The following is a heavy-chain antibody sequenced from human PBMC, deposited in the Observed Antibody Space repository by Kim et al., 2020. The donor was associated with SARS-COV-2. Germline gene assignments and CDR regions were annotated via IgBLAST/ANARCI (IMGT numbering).Heavy chain of an antibody. J-gene: IGHJ5*02. D-gene: IGHD6-13*01. V-gene: IGHV3-30*01. CDR3: ARGGDSSSWLNWFDP. Sequence: DSVQGRFPISRDNSKNTLYLQMNSLRPEDTAVYYCARGGDSSSWLNWFDPWGQGTLVTVSS.